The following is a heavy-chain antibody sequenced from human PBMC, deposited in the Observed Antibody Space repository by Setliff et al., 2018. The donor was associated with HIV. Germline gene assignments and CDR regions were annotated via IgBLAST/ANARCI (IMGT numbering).Heavy chain of an antibody. CDR1: GGTFSSYA. CDR2: INPSGGST. V-gene: IGHV1-8*02. J-gene: IGHJ4*02. D-gene: IGHD1-7*01. CDR3: ASELGIGY. Sequence: ASVKVSCKASGGTFSSYAISWVRQAPGQGLEWMAIINPSGGSTSYAQKFQGRVTMTRNTSISTAYMELSSLRSEDTAVYYCASELGIGYWGQGTLVTVSS.